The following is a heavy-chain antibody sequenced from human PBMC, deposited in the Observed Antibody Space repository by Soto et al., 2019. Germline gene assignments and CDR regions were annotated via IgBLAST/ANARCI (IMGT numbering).Heavy chain of an antibody. J-gene: IGHJ6*02. D-gene: IGHD4-17*01. V-gene: IGHV3-23*01. Sequence: GGSLRLSCAASGFTFSSYALSWVRQAPGKGLEWVSAISGSGGSTYYADSVKGRFTISRDNSKNTLYLQMNSLRAEDTAVYYCANRLTTGAYYGMDVWGQGTTVTVSS. CDR2: ISGSGGST. CDR3: ANRLTTGAYYGMDV. CDR1: GFTFSSYA.